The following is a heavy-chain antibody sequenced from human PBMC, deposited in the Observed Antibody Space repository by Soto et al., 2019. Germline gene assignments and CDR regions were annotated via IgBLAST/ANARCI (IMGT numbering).Heavy chain of an antibody. J-gene: IGHJ6*02. CDR2: ICDSGTIGYGT. CDR1: GGSIISSSW. D-gene: IGHD6-6*01. CDR3: ARDHSSSGLYYYGMDV. Sequence: SETLSLTCSGSGGSIISSSWCSWVRQPPGRGGSFIGEICDSGTIGYGTSYNPSLRSRVTISVDKSKNQFSLQLSSVTAADTAVYYCARDHSSSGLYYYGMDVWGQGTTVTVSS. V-gene: IGHV4-4*02.